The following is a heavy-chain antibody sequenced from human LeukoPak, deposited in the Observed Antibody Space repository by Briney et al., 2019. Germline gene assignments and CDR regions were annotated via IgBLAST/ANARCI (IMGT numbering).Heavy chain of an antibody. CDR3: ASRGYYDFWSGEYYFDY. CDR2: INHSGST. CDR1: GGSFSGYY. V-gene: IGHV4-34*01. D-gene: IGHD3-3*01. Sequence: SETLSLTCAVYGGSFSGYYWSWIRQPPGKGLEWIGEINHSGSTNYNPSPKSRVTISVDTSKNQFSLKLSSVTAADTAVYYCASRGYYDFWSGEYYFDYWGQGTLVTVSS. J-gene: IGHJ4*02.